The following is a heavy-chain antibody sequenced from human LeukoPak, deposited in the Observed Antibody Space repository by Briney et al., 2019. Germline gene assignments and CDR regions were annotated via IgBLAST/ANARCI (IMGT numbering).Heavy chain of an antibody. Sequence: ASVKVSCKASGYTFTSYGISWVRQAPGQGLEWMGWISAYNGNTNYAQKLQGRVTMTTDTSTSTAYMELRSLRSDDTAVYYCASIFGVVTRSDAFDIWGQGTMVTVSS. V-gene: IGHV1-18*01. J-gene: IGHJ3*02. CDR3: ASIFGVVTRSDAFDI. D-gene: IGHD3-3*01. CDR1: GYTFTSYG. CDR2: ISAYNGNT.